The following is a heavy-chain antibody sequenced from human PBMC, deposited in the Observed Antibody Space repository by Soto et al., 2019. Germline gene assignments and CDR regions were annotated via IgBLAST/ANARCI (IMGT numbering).Heavy chain of an antibody. Sequence: PGGSLRLSCAASGFTFSSYWMSWVRQAPGKGLEWVANIKQDGSEKYYVDSVKGRFTISRANAKNSLYLQMNSLRAEDTAVYYCARDVSSSWTVFDYWGQGTLVTVSS. D-gene: IGHD6-13*01. CDR3: ARDVSSSWTVFDY. CDR1: GFTFSSYW. V-gene: IGHV3-7*01. CDR2: IKQDGSEK. J-gene: IGHJ4*02.